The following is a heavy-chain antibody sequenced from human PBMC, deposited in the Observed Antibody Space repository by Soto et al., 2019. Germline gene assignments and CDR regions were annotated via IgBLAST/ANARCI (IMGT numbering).Heavy chain of an antibody. CDR1: GFTFSSYA. CDR2: ISGSGGST. CDR3: AKDYYGSGSFFDY. D-gene: IGHD3-10*01. V-gene: IGHV3-23*01. J-gene: IGHJ4*02. Sequence: GGSLRLSCAASGFTFSSYAMSWVRQAPGKGLEWVSAISGSGGSTYYADSVKDRFTISRDNSKNTLYLQMNSLRAEDTAVYYCAKDYYGSGSFFDYWGQGTLVTVSS.